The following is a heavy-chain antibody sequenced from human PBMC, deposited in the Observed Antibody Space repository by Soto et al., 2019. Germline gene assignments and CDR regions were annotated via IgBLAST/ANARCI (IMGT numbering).Heavy chain of an antibody. J-gene: IGHJ4*01. CDR2: ISDSGDTT. CDR1: GFTFINFA. V-gene: IGHV3-23*01. Sequence: GGSLRLSCVASGFTFINFAMTWGRQPPGKGLEWVSVISDSGDTTFHADSVKGRFTISRDNSKKTVYLQMNSLRAEDTAVYYCAKAARATTLYNFDFWGQGTLVTVSS. CDR3: AKAARATTLYNFDF. D-gene: IGHD1-26*01.